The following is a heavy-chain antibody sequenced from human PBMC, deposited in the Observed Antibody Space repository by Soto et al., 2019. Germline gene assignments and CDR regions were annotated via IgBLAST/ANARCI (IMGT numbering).Heavy chain of an antibody. Sequence: GGSLRLSCAASGFTFSDYYMSWIRQAPGKGLEWVSYISSSVSTIYYADSVKGRFTISRDNAKNSLYLQMNSLRAEDTAVYYCAKVGSDYNFWGENPTLPRDFFDYWGQGTLVTVSS. D-gene: IGHD3-3*01. CDR2: ISSSVSTI. CDR1: GFTFSDYY. J-gene: IGHJ4*02. CDR3: AKVGSDYNFWGENPTLPRDFFDY. V-gene: IGHV3-11*01.